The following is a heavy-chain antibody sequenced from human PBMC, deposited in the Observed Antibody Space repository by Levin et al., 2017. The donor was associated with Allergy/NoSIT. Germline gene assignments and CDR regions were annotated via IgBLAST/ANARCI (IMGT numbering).Heavy chain of an antibody. V-gene: IGHV3-48*02. CDR2: ISSSSSSI. CDR3: AGMKRNILQAFGI. Sequence: QAGGSLRLSCVASGVAFSSYSMNWVRQAPGKGLEWISYISSSSSSIDYADSVKGRFTISRDNAKNSLFLRMNSLRDEDTAVYFCAGMKRNILQAFGIWGQGTMVTVSS. CDR1: GVAFSSYS. D-gene: IGHD2/OR15-2a*01. J-gene: IGHJ3*02.